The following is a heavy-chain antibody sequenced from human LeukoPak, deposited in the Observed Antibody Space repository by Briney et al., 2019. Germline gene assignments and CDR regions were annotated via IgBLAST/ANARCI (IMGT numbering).Heavy chain of an antibody. V-gene: IGHV3-48*04. Sequence: GGSLRLSCAASGFTFSNYWMNWVRQAPGRGLEWVSYISSSGSTLYYADSVKGRFSISRDNAKNSLYLQMNSLRAEDTAVYYCVRGLDYNVAWVYWGQGTLVTVSS. J-gene: IGHJ4*02. CDR3: VRGLDYNVAWVY. CDR2: ISSSGSTL. D-gene: IGHD3-10*01. CDR1: GFTFSNYW.